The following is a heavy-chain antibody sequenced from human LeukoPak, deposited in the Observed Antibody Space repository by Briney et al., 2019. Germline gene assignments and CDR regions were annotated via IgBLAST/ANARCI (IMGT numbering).Heavy chain of an antibody. CDR2: FDPEDGET. CDR1: GYTLTELS. Sequence: ASVKVSCKVSGYTLTELSMHWVRQAPGKGLEWMGGFDPEDGETIYAQKFQGRVTMTEDTSTDTAYMELSSLRSEDTAVYYCATLNEGYCSSTSCFTYYFDYWGQGTLVTVSS. V-gene: IGHV1-24*01. J-gene: IGHJ4*02. D-gene: IGHD2-2*02. CDR3: ATLNEGYCSSTSCFTYYFDY.